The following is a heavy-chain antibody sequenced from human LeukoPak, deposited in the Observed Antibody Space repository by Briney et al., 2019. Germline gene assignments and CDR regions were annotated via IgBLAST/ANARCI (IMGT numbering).Heavy chain of an antibody. D-gene: IGHD6-19*01. J-gene: IGHJ4*02. CDR3: ARGEQWLSYYFDY. V-gene: IGHV1-46*01. CDR1: GYTFASYH. CDR2: INPSGGST. Sequence: GASVKVSCKTSGYTFASYHIHWVRQAPGQGLEWMGIINPSGGSTSYAQKFQGRVTMTRDTSTSTVYMELSSLRSEDTAVYYCARGEQWLSYYFDYWGQGTLVTVSS.